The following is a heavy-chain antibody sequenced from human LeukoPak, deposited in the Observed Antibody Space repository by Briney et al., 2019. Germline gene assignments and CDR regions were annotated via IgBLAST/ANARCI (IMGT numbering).Heavy chain of an antibody. J-gene: IGHJ4*02. CDR2: INHSGST. D-gene: IGHD6-19*01. Sequence: SETLSLTCAVYGGSFSGYYWSWIRQPPGRGLEWIGEINHSGSTNYNPSLKSRVTISVDTSKNQFSLRQSSVTAADTAVYYCARGLGSSANPDDYWGQGTLVTVSS. V-gene: IGHV4-34*01. CDR1: GGSFSGYY. CDR3: ARGLGSSANPDDY.